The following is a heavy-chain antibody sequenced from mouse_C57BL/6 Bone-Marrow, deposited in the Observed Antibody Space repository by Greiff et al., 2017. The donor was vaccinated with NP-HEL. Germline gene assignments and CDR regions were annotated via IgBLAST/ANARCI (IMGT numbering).Heavy chain of an antibody. CDR3: ARGDSSGYAFAY. V-gene: IGHV2-2*01. J-gene: IGHJ3*01. Sequence: QVQLQQSGPGLVQPSQSLSITCTVSGFSFTSYGVHWVRQSPGKGLEWLGVIWSGGSTDYNAAFISRLSISKDNSKSQVFFKMNSLQADDTAIYYCARGDSSGYAFAYWGQGTLVTVSA. CDR1: GFSFTSYG. CDR2: IWSGGST. D-gene: IGHD3-2*02.